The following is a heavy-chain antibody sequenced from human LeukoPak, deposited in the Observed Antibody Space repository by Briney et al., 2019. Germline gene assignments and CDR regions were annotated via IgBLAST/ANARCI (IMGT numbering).Heavy chain of an antibody. J-gene: IGHJ4*02. D-gene: IGHD5-12*01. CDR1: GFTFSSYW. V-gene: IGHV3-21*01. CDR3: ASSKSIVATYY. Sequence: PGGSLRLSCAASGFTFSSYWMSWVRQAPGRELEWVSSISSSSSYIYYADSVKGRFTISRDNAKNSLYLQMNSLRAEDTAVYYCASSKSIVATYYWGQGALVTVSS. CDR2: ISSSSSYI.